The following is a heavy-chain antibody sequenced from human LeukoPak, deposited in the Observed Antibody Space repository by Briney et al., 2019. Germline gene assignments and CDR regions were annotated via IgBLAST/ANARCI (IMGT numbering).Heavy chain of an antibody. Sequence: GASVKVSCKASGYNFNNYGVSWVRQAPGQGLEWMGWISAKTGNTNYAQKVQGRVTMTTDTSTTTAYMGLRSLGSDDTAVYYCARGSYPYSNGMDVWGQGTTVTVSS. V-gene: IGHV1-18*01. CDR1: GYNFNNYG. CDR3: ARGSYPYSNGMDV. J-gene: IGHJ6*02. CDR2: ISAKTGNT. D-gene: IGHD1-26*01.